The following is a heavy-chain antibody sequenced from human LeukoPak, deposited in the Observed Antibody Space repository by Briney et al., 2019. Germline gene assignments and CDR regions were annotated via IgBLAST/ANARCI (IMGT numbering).Heavy chain of an antibody. CDR2: ISSSSSYI. Sequence: GGSLRLSCAASGFTFSSYSMNWVRQAPGKGLEWVSSISSSSSYIYYADSVKGRSTISRDNAKNSLYLQMNSLRAEDTAVYYCARGYGYNPSGDYWGQGTLVTVSS. CDR1: GFTFSSYS. CDR3: ARGYGYNPSGDY. J-gene: IGHJ4*02. V-gene: IGHV3-21*01. D-gene: IGHD5-24*01.